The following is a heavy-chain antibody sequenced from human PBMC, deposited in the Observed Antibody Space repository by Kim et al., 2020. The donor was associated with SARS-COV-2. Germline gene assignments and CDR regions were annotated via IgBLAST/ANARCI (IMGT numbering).Heavy chain of an antibody. Sequence: ASVKVSCKASGYTFTSYYMHWVRQAPGQGLEWMGIINPSGGSTSYAQKFQGRVTMTRDTSTSTVYMELSSLGSEDTAVYYCARGTVRGVSWFDPWGQGTMVTVS. CDR1: GYTFTSYY. D-gene: IGHD3-10*01. CDR2: INPSGGST. CDR3: ARGTVRGVSWFDP. V-gene: IGHV1-46*01. J-gene: IGHJ5*02.